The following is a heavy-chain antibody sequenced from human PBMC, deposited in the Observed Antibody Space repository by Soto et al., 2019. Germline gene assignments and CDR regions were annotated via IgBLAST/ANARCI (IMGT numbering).Heavy chain of an antibody. CDR3: VKGYWKGDV. CDR2: ISGSGGSI. Sequence: EVQLLESGGVLVQPGGSLRLSCAASGFTFSTDAMKWVRQGPGNGLEWVSDISGSGGSIHYADSVKGRFTISRDNSKNTLYLQMNSLRDEETAVYHCVKGYWKGDVSGQGTTVTGSS. J-gene: IGHJ6*02. V-gene: IGHV3-23*01. CDR1: GFTFSTDA. D-gene: IGHD1-1*01.